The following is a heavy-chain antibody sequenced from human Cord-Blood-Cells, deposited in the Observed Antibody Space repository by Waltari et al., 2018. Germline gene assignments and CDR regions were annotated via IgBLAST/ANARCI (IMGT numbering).Heavy chain of an antibody. CDR3: ARRRGVGSSFDY. CDR1: GGTSSSFA. Sequence: QVQLVQSGAEVTRHESSVKVPCKASGGTSSSFAISWVRQAPGQGLEGIGVIIPIFGTANTAQKFQGRVTITADESTSTAYMELGSLRSEDTAVYYCARRRGVGSSFDYWGQGTLVTVSS. V-gene: IGHV1-69*01. D-gene: IGHD6-6*01. CDR2: IIPIFGTA. J-gene: IGHJ4*02.